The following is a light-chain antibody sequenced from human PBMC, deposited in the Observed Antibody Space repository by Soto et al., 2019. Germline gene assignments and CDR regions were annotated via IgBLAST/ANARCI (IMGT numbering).Light chain of an antibody. J-gene: IGKJ2*01. CDR2: KIS. Sequence: DIVMTQTPLSSRVTLGQPASISCRSSQSLVHSDGNTYLNWLHQRPGQPPRLLLYKISNRFFGVPDRFSGSGAGTHFTLTISSLQSEDFAVYYCQHYNNWPNTFGQGTKVDIK. V-gene: IGKV2-24*01. CDR3: QHYNNWPNT. CDR1: QSLVHSDGNTY.